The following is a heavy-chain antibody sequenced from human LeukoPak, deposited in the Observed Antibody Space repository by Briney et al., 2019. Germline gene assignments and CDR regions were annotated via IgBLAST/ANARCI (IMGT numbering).Heavy chain of an antibody. J-gene: IGHJ4*02. V-gene: IGHV4-4*02. CDR2: VHLDGRT. CDR1: GGSVINTNW. Sequence: SETLSLTCGVSGGSVINTNWWTWVRQPPRKGLEWIGEVHLDGRTNYNPSLESRLTMSVDVSENQVSLKLTSVTAADTAVYYCAREGGFYRPLDYSGQGTLVTVSS. CDR3: AREGGFYRPLDY. D-gene: IGHD3-3*01.